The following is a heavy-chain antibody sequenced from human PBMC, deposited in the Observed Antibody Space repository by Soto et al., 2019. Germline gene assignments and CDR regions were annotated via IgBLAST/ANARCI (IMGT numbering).Heavy chain of an antibody. V-gene: IGHV1-18*01. CDR3: ARELGPSSGWYYYYYYGMDV. Sequence: VASVKVSCKASGYTFTGYGISWVRQAPGQGIERMGWISAYNGNTNYAQKLQGRVTMTTDTSTSTAYMELRSLRSDDTAVYYCARELGPSSGWYYYYYYGMDVWGQGTTVTVSS. J-gene: IGHJ6*02. CDR1: GYTFTGYG. D-gene: IGHD6-19*01. CDR2: ISAYNGNT.